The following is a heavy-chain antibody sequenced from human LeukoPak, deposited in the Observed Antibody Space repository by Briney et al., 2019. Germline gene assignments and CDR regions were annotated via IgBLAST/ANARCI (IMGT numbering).Heavy chain of an antibody. V-gene: IGHV3-7*01. D-gene: IGHD4-11*01. Sequence: PGGSLRLSCAAYGFTFSSYWMSWVRQAPGKGLEWVANIKQDGSEKYYVDSVKGRFTISRDNAKNSLYLQMNSLRAEDTAVYYCARVSNDYYYYMDVWGKGTTVTVSS. CDR3: ARVSNDYYYYMDV. CDR1: GFTFSSYW. J-gene: IGHJ6*03. CDR2: IKQDGSEK.